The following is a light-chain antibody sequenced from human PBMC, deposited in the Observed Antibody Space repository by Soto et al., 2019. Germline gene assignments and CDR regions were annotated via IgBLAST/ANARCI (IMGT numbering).Light chain of an antibody. CDR1: HSVSTW. CDR3: QQYNTYPPCT. J-gene: IGKJ1*01. V-gene: IGKV1-5*03. Sequence: DIQMTQSPSTLSASVGDIVTITCRASHSVSTWLAWYQQKPGTAPRLLIHKASTLESGVPSRFSGGGFATETTITISSLQPDDFATYYYQQYNTYPPCTFGQGTKVEIK. CDR2: KAS.